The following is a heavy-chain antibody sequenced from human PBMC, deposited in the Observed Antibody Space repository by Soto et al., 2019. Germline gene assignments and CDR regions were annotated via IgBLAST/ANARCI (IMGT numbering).Heavy chain of an antibody. Sequence: EVQLLESGGGLVRPGGSLRLSCAASGFTFYNYAMNWVRQAPGKGLEWVSTISGGGDGTYYADSVKGRFTISRDNSRNTVYLQMNSLIAEDTAVYYCAQKGLGSLATYCTTGDCHYAFDVWGQGTLVTVSS. CDR3: AQKGLGSLATYCTTGDCHYAFDV. CDR2: ISGGGDGT. V-gene: IGHV3-23*01. D-gene: IGHD2-8*01. J-gene: IGHJ3*01. CDR1: GFTFYNYA.